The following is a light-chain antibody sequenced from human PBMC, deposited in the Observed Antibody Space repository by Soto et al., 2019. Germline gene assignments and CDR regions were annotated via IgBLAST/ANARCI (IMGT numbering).Light chain of an antibody. CDR3: QNYHSAPFT. CDR1: QGISNY. CDR2: VAS. Sequence: DIQMTQSPSSLSASVGDRVTITCRASQGISNYLAWYQHKPGKPPRLLIYVASTLRSGVPSRFSGSGSGTDFTLTSSSLHPEYVGSYYCQNYHSAPFTFGPGTKVDIK. J-gene: IGKJ3*01. V-gene: IGKV1-27*01.